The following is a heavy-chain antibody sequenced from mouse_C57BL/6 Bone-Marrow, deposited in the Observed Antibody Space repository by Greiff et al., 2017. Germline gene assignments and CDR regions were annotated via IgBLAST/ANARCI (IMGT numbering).Heavy chain of an antibody. CDR3: ARRGGYLDY. CDR1: GFTFSDYY. J-gene: IGHJ2*01. Sequence: EVMLVESGGGLVQPGGSLKLSCAASGFTFSDYYMYWVRQTPEKRLEWVAYISNGGGSTYYPDTVKGRFTISRDNAKNTLYLQMSRLKSEDTAMYYCARRGGYLDYWGQGTTLTVSS. CDR2: ISNGGGST. V-gene: IGHV5-12*01.